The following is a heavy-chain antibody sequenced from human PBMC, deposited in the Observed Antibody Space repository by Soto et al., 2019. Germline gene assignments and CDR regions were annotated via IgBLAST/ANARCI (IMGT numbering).Heavy chain of an antibody. CDR3: TVRGPCSVSGVRTTLDS. CDR1: GFPFSSYG. D-gene: IGHD3-3*02. CDR2: ISPSGDST. J-gene: IGHJ4*02. V-gene: IGHV3-23*01. Sequence: EAQLLQSGGGWIQPGGSLRLFCAVSGFPFSSYGMSWVRQAPGKGLEWVSRISPSGDSTAYADFVEGRFTVSRDNSKNTLSLLMNSLRADDTAVYYCTVRGPCSVSGVRTTLDSWGQGTPVTVSS.